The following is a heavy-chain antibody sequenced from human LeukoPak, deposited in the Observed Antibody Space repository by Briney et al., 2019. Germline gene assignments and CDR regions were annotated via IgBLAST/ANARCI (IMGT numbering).Heavy chain of an antibody. Sequence: PSETLSLTCTVSGGSISSGSYYWSWIRQPAGKGLEWIGRIYTSGSTNYNPSLKSRVTISVDTSKNQFSLKLSSVTAADTAVYYCARDTVGGYVDYWGQGTLVTVSS. CDR2: IYTSGST. J-gene: IGHJ4*02. CDR3: ARDTVGGYVDY. CDR1: GGSISSGSYY. V-gene: IGHV4-61*02.